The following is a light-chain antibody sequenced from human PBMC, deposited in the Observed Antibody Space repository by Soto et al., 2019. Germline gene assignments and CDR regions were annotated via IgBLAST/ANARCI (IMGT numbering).Light chain of an antibody. CDR3: VSFAGGTHV. CDR2: DVN. J-gene: IGLJ1*01. V-gene: IGLV2-8*01. CDR1: SSDVGPYIF. Sequence: QPAMTQPPSASGSPGQSVTISCTGTSSDVGPYIFVSWYQQHPGKAPKLMIYDVNRRPSGVPDRFSGSKSGNTASLTVSGLKAEDEGDYSCVSFAGGTHVSGTGSTV.